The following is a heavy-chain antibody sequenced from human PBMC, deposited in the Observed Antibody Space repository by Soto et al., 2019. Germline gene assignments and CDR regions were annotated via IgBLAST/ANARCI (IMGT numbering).Heavy chain of an antibody. V-gene: IGHV1-3*01. CDR2: INAGNGNT. J-gene: IGHJ1*01. Sequence: ASVKVSCKASGYTFTSYAMHWVRQAPGQRLEWVGWINAGNGNTKYSQKFQGRVTITRDTSASTAYMELSSLRSEDTAVYYCARDKIRFLEWLLGEYFQHWGQGTLVTVSS. CDR3: ARDKIRFLEWLLGEYFQH. D-gene: IGHD3-3*01. CDR1: GYTFTSYA.